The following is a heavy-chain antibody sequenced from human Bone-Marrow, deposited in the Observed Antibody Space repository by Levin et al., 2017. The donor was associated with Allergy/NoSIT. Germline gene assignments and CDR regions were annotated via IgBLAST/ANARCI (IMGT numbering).Heavy chain of an antibody. Sequence: GGSLRLSCAASGFTFSSYSMNWVRQAPGKGLEWVSYISSSSSTIYYADSVKGRFTISRDNAKNSLYLQMNSLRDEDTAVYYCARDQYHYSRDSFDYWGQGTLVTVSS. CDR2: ISSSSSTI. CDR3: ARDQYHYSRDSFDY. J-gene: IGHJ4*02. V-gene: IGHV3-48*02. D-gene: IGHD2-2*01. CDR1: GFTFSSYS.